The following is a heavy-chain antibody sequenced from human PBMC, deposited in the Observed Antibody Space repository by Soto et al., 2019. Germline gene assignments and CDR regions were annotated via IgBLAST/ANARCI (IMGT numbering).Heavy chain of an antibody. J-gene: IGHJ6*02. CDR1: GFTFRNFG. CDR2: ISYHGGIK. D-gene: IGHD3-16*02. CDR3: AKTLASALSNSLSSMDV. Sequence: GESLKISCAGSGFTFRNFGIHWVRQAPGKGLEWVAYISYHGGIKYYADSVKGPFTISRDNSQNTVYLQMNSLRPEDSAVYYCAKTLASALSNSLSSMDVCGQGTTFTVSS. V-gene: IGHV3-30*18.